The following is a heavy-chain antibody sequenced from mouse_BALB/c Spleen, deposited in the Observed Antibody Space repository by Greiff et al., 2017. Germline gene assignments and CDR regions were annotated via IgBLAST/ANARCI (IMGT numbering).Heavy chain of an antibody. J-gene: IGHJ2*01. CDR1: GYSITSDYA. Sequence: EVQLQESGPGLVKPSQSLSLTCTVTGYSITSDYAWNWIRQFPGNKLEWMGYISYSGSTSYNPSLKSRISITRDTSKNQFFLQLNSVTTEDTATYYCAKSYYRGLDYWGQGTTLTVSS. V-gene: IGHV3-2*02. D-gene: IGHD2-12*01. CDR3: AKSYYRGLDY. CDR2: ISYSGST.